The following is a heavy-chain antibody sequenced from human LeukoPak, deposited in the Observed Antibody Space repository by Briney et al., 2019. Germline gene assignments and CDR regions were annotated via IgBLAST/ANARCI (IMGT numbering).Heavy chain of an antibody. CDR1: GFTVSSNY. CDR3: ARLHYNSGTYNWFDP. Sequence: GGSLRLSCAASGFTVSSNYMSWVRQAPGKGLEWVSVIYSGGSTYYADSVKGRFTISRDNSKNTLYLQMNSLRAEDTAVYYCARLHYNSGTYNWFDPWGQGTLVTVSS. D-gene: IGHD3-10*01. CDR2: IYSGGST. V-gene: IGHV3-53*01. J-gene: IGHJ5*02.